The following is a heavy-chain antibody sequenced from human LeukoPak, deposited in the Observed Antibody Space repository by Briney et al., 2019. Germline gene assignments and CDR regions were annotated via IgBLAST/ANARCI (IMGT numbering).Heavy chain of an antibody. CDR2: IYHSGST. J-gene: IGHJ4*02. CDR3: AGVRRRYYDSSGLYYFDY. D-gene: IGHD3-22*01. CDR1: GGSISVSSYY. V-gene: IGHV4-39*01. Sequence: SETLSLTCTVSGGSISVSSYYWAWIGQPPGKGLEWIGSIYHSGSTYYKPSLKSRVTISVDTSKNQFSLKLISVTAADTAVYYCAGVRRRYYDSSGLYYFDYWGQGTLVTVSS.